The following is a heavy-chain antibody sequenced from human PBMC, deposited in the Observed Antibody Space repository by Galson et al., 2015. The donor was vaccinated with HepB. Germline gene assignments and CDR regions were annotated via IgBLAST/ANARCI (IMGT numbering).Heavy chain of an antibody. Sequence: QSGAEVKKPGESLRISCKGSGYSFTSYWISWVRQMPGKGLEWMGRIDPSDSYTNYSPSFQGHVTISADKSISTAYLQWSSLKASDTAMYYCARHRPRPYYDRIKGFDPWGQGTLVTVSS. CDR1: GYSFTSYW. CDR3: ARHRPRPYYDRIKGFDP. D-gene: IGHD1-26*01. J-gene: IGHJ5*02. V-gene: IGHV5-10-1*01. CDR2: IDPSDSYT.